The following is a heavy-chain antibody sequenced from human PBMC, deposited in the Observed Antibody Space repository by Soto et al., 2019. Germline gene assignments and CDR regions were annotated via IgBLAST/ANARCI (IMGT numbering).Heavy chain of an antibody. V-gene: IGHV3-30*18. CDR2: ISYDGSNK. CDR1: GFTFSSYG. Sequence: QVQLVESGGGVVQPGRSLRLSCAASGFTFSSYGMHWVRQAPGKGLEWVAVISYDGSNKYYADSVKGRFTISRDNSKNTLYLQMNSLRAEDTAVYYCAKDWRYGYHYYLDYWGQGTLVTVSS. J-gene: IGHJ4*02. CDR3: AKDWRYGYHYYLDY. D-gene: IGHD5-18*01.